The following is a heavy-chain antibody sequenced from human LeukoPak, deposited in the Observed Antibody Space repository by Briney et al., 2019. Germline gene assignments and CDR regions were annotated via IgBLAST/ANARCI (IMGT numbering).Heavy chain of an antibody. CDR2: ISYDGSNK. CDR1: GFTFSSYA. Sequence: GGSLRLSCAASGFTFSSYAMHWVRQAPGKGLEWVAVISYDGSNKYYADSVKGRFTISRDNSKNTLYLQRNSLRAEDTAVYYCARLVGATTLDAFDIWGQGTMVTVSS. D-gene: IGHD1-26*01. CDR3: ARLVGATTLDAFDI. J-gene: IGHJ3*02. V-gene: IGHV3-30*04.